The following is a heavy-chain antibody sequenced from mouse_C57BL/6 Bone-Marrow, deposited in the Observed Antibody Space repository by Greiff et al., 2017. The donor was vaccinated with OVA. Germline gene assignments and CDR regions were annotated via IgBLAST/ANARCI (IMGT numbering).Heavy chain of an antibody. CDR2: INPNNGGT. J-gene: IGHJ2*01. CDR1: GYTFTDYY. D-gene: IGHD2-3*01. Sequence: EVMLQQSGPELVKPGASVKISCKASGYTFTDYYMNWVKQSHGKSLEWIGDINPNNGGTSYNQKFKGKATLTVDKSSSTAYMELRSLTSEDSAVYYCAREEFDGYYHYWGQGTTLTVSS. CDR3: AREEFDGYYHY. V-gene: IGHV1-26*01.